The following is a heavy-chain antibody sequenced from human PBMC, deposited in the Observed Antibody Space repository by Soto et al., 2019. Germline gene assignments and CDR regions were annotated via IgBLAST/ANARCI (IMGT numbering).Heavy chain of an antibody. CDR2: ISYDGSNK. V-gene: IGHV3-30-3*01. Sequence: QVQLVESGGGVVQPGRSLRLSCAASGFTFSSYAMHWVRQAPGKGLEWVAVISYDGSNKYYADSVKGRFTISRDNSKNTLYLQMNSLRAEDTAVYYCARDTTPVLGVGYFDLWGRGALVTVSS. CDR3: ARDTTPVLGVGYFDL. D-gene: IGHD2-8*02. CDR1: GFTFSSYA. J-gene: IGHJ2*01.